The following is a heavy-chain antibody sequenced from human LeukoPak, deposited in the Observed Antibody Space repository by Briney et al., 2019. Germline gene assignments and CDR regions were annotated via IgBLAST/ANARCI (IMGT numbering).Heavy chain of an antibody. D-gene: IGHD6-19*01. CDR3: AKDLTAVAGPGHY. CDR2: ISGSGGST. V-gene: IGHV3-23*01. Sequence: GGSLRLSCAASGFTFSSYAVSWVRQAPGKGLEWVSAISGSGGSTYYADSVKSRFTISRDNSKNTLYLQLNSLRAEDTAVYYCAKDLTAVAGPGHYWGQGTTVTVSS. CDR1: GFTFSSYA. J-gene: IGHJ6*02.